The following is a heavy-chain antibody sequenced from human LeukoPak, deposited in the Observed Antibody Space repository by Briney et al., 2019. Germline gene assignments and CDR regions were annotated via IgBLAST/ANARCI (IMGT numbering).Heavy chain of an antibody. V-gene: IGHV4-59*08. D-gene: IGHD6-13*01. Sequence: SETLSLTCTVSGGSISSYYWSWIRQPPGKGLEWIGYIYYSGSTNYNPSLKSRVTISVDTSKNQFSLKLSSVTAADTAVYSCARTSSSWYFDYWGQGILVTVSS. CDR1: GGSISSYY. CDR3: ARTSSSWYFDY. J-gene: IGHJ4*02. CDR2: IYYSGST.